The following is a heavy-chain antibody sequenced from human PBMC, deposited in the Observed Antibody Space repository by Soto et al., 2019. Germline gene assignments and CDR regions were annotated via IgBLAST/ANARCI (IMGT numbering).Heavy chain of an antibody. V-gene: IGHV3-33*01. CDR3: ARGGGQPMVRGVILVAFDI. CDR2: IWYDGSNK. J-gene: IGHJ3*02. CDR1: GFTFSSYG. Sequence: GGSLRLSCAASGFTFSSYGMHWVRQAPGKGLEWVAVIWYDGSNKYYADSVKGRFTISRDNSKNTLYLQMNSLRAEDTAVYDCARGGGQPMVRGVILVAFDIWGQGTMVTVSS. D-gene: IGHD3-10*01.